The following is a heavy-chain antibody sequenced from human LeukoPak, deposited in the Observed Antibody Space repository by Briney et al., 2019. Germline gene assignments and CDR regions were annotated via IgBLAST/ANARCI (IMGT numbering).Heavy chain of an antibody. CDR3: ARVGSSSWPSYYYYYYMDV. D-gene: IGHD6-13*01. CDR1: GGSISSGGYS. J-gene: IGHJ6*03. Sequence: SETLSLTCAVSGGSISSGGYSWSWIRQPPGKGLEWIGYIYYSGSTNYNPSLKSRVTISVDTSKNQFSLKLSSVTAADTAVYYCARVGSSSWPSYYYYYYMDVWGKGTTVTISS. V-gene: IGHV4-61*08. CDR2: IYYSGST.